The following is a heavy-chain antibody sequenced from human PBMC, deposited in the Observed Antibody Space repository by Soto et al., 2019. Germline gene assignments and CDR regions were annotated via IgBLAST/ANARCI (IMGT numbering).Heavy chain of an antibody. Sequence: QVQLQESGPGLVKPSETLSLTCILSGGSLSNYYWSWVRQTPGKGLEWIGYIYYSGSTTYKHNPSLESRVTIAGDRSKNQFSLRLRSVTAADTAIYYCARFPDYGAYVAPWGQGTLVTVSS. CDR3: ARFPDYGAYVAP. CDR1: GGSLSNYY. D-gene: IGHD4-17*01. J-gene: IGHJ5*02. CDR2: IYYSGST. V-gene: IGHV4-59*08.